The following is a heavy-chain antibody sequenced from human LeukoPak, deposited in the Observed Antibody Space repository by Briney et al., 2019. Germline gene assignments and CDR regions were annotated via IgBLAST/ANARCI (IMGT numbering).Heavy chain of an antibody. D-gene: IGHD3-22*01. Sequence: GGSLRLSCAASGFTFDDYGMSWVRQAPGKGLEWVSGINWNGGSTGYADSVKGRFTISRDNSKNTLYLQMNSLRAEDTAVYYCAKTYYYDSRAFFDYWGQGTLVTVSS. CDR2: INWNGGST. J-gene: IGHJ4*02. CDR1: GFTFDDYG. V-gene: IGHV3-20*04. CDR3: AKTYYYDSRAFFDY.